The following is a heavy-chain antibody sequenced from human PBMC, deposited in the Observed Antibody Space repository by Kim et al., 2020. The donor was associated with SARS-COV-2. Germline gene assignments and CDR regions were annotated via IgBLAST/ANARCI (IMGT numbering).Heavy chain of an antibody. V-gene: IGHV1-46*01. D-gene: IGHD3-22*01. CDR3: ARGGPANTMIVVVITEYYFDY. J-gene: IGHJ4*02. Sequence: ASVKVSCKASGYTFTSYYMHWVRQAPGQGLEWMGIINPSGGSTSYAQKFQGRVTMTRDTSTSTVYMELSSLRSEDTAVYYCARGGPANTMIVVVITEYYFDYWGQGTLVTVSS. CDR2: INPSGGST. CDR1: GYTFTSYY.